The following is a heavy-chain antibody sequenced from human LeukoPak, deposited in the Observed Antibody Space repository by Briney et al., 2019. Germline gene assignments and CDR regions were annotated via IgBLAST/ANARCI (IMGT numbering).Heavy chain of an antibody. CDR1: GFTFSSYA. J-gene: IGHJ4*02. CDR3: ARIRNSGFLGEVDY. CDR2: ISYDGSNK. V-gene: IGHV3-30-3*01. Sequence: PGGSLRLSCAASGFTFSSYAMDWVRQAPGKGLEWVAVISYDGSNKYYADSVKGRFTISRDNSKNTLYLQMNSLRAEDTAVYYCARIRNSGFLGEVDYWGQGTLVTVSS. D-gene: IGHD3-10*01.